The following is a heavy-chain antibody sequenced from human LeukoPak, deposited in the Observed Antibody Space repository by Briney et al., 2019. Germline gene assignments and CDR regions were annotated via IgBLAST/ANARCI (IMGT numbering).Heavy chain of an antibody. D-gene: IGHD3-10*01. CDR2: INTNTVNP. J-gene: IGHJ6*03. Sequence: ASVKVSCKASGYTFTSYAMKWVRQAPGQGLEGMGWINTNTVNPTYAQGFTGRFVFSLDTSVSTAYLQISSLKAEDTAVYYCARGPWGRGSGKADTDYYYYMDVWGKGTTVTVSS. V-gene: IGHV7-4-1*02. CDR3: ARGPWGRGSGKADTDYYYYMDV. CDR1: GYTFTSYA.